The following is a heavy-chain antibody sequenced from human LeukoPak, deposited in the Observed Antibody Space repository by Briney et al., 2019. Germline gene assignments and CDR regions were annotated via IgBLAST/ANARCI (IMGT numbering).Heavy chain of an antibody. CDR3: CYYDSSGVVN. CDR1: GFTFSSYG. Sequence: PGGSLRLSCAASGFTFSSYGMHWVRQAPGKGLEWVAVISYDGSNKYYADSVKGRFTISRDNSKNTLYLQMNSLRAEDTAVYYCCYYDSSGVVNWGQGTLVTVSS. CDR2: ISYDGSNK. D-gene: IGHD3-22*01. J-gene: IGHJ4*02. V-gene: IGHV3-30*03.